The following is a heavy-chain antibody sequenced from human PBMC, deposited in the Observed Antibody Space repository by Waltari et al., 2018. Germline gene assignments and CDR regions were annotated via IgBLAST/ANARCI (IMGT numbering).Heavy chain of an antibody. CDR1: GDSVSSNSAA. J-gene: IGHJ5*02. CDR2: TYYRSKWYN. Sequence: QVQLQQSGPGLVKHSQTLSLTCAISGDSVSSNSAAWHWIRQSPSRGLEWLGRTYYRSKWYNDYAVSVKSRITINPDTSKNQFSLQLNSVTPEDTAVYYCARAVGSYPRAYNWFDPWGQGTLVTVSS. CDR3: ARAVGSYPRAYNWFDP. V-gene: IGHV6-1*01. D-gene: IGHD1-26*01.